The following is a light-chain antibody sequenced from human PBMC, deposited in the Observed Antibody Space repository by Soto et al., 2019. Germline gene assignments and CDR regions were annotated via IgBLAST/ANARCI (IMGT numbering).Light chain of an antibody. J-gene: IGKJ4*01. CDR3: QQSSNWPPLT. Sequence: EIVLTQSPATLSLSPGERATLSCRASQSVSSYLAWYQQKPGQAPRLLIYDASNRATGIPARFSGSGSGTDFTLTISSLEPEDFAVYYCQQSSNWPPLTFGGGTKVDNK. V-gene: IGKV3-11*01. CDR1: QSVSSY. CDR2: DAS.